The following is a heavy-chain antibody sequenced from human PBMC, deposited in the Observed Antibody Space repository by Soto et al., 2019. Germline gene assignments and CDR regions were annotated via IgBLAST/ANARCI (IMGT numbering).Heavy chain of an antibody. Sequence: PSETLSLTCAVYGGSFSGNYWSWIRQSPGKGLEWIGEINHSGRTNYNPSLKSRLTISVDTSKNQLSLNLSSVTAADTAVYYCASIYDSSGYYYGNNWFDPWGQGTLVTVSS. J-gene: IGHJ5*02. CDR1: GGSFSGNY. V-gene: IGHV4-34*01. D-gene: IGHD3-22*01. CDR2: INHSGRT. CDR3: ASIYDSSGYYYGNNWFDP.